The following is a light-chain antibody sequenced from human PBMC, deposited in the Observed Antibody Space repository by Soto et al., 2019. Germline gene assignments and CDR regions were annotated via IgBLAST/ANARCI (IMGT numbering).Light chain of an antibody. Sequence: IPMTQSPSSLSASVGDRVTITCQASQDMTNYLNWCRQKPGKAPKLLIYKASSLESGVPSRFSGSGSGTEFTLTISSLQPDDFATYYCQQYNSYWTFGQGTKVDI. CDR3: QQYNSYWT. CDR2: KAS. J-gene: IGKJ1*01. CDR1: QDMTNY. V-gene: IGKV1-5*03.